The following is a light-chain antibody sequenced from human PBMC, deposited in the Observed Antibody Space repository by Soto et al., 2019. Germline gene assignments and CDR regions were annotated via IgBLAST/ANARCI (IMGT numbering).Light chain of an antibody. CDR2: DVS. J-gene: IGLJ1*01. CDR1: SSDFGGYNY. CDR3: SSYTSSSTLGV. Sequence: QSALTQPASVSGSPGQSITISCTRTSSDFGGYNYVSWYQQHPGKAPKLMIYDVSNRPSGVSNRFSGSKSGNTASLTISGLQAEDEADYYCSSYTSSSTLGVFGTGTKVTVL. V-gene: IGLV2-14*01.